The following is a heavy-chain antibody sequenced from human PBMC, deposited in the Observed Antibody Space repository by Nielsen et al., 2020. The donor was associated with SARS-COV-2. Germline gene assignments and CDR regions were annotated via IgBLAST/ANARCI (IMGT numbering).Heavy chain of an antibody. CDR2: ISAYNGNT. Sequence: ASVKVSCKASGYTFTSYGISWVRQAPGQGLEWMGWISAYNGNTNYAQKLQGRVTMTTDTSTSTAYMELRSLRSDDTAVYYCARGGPYNWNYAEGWFDPWGQGTLVTVSS. D-gene: IGHD1-7*01. CDR1: GYTFTSYG. CDR3: ARGGPYNWNYAEGWFDP. J-gene: IGHJ5*02. V-gene: IGHV1-18*01.